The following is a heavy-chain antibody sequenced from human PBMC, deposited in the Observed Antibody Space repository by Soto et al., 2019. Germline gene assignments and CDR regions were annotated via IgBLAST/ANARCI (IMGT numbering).Heavy chain of an antibody. CDR2: ISSSSGST. J-gene: IGHJ6*02. D-gene: IGHD5-12*01. Sequence: QVQLVESGGGLVKPGGSLRLSCAASGFTFSDYYMSWIRQAPGKGLEYISYISSSSGSTNYADSVKGRFTISRDNAKNSLYLQMSSLRAEDTAVYYCARDRGGYDRLCYYHGMDVWGQGTTVTVSS. V-gene: IGHV3-11*06. CDR1: GFTFSDYY. CDR3: ARDRGGYDRLCYYHGMDV.